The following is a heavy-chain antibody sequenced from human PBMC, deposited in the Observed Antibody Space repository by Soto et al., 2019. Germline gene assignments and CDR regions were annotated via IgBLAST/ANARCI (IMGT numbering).Heavy chain of an antibody. J-gene: IGHJ4*02. V-gene: IGHV4-34*01. D-gene: IGHD1-26*01. CDR2: INHSGSS. Sequence: PSETLSLTCAVYGGSFSGYIWTWIRQTPGKGLQWIGQINHSGSSIYNPSLKNRVTISTMSNNKFSLELSSVTAADTAVYYCTRGLLSGSYYSGGWYYFDSWGQGTMVTVSS. CDR3: TRGLLSGSYYSGGWYYFDS. CDR1: GGSFSGYI.